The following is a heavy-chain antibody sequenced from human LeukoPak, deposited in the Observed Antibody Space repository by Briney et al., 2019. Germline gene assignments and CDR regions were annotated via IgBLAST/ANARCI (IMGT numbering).Heavy chain of an antibody. CDR1: GFTLSDYY. V-gene: IGHV3-11*06. D-gene: IGHD6-13*01. J-gene: IGHJ4*02. CDR3: ARDPEPAAGLPDY. CDR2: ISSSSSYT. Sequence: PGGSLRLSGAASGFTLSDYYMSWIRQAPGKGLEWVSYISSSSSYTNYADSVKGRFTISRDNAKNSLYLQMNSLRAEDTAVYYCARDPEPAAGLPDYWGQGTLVTVSS.